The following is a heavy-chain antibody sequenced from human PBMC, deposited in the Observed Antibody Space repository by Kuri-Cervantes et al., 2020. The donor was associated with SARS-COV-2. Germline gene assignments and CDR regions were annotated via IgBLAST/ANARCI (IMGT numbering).Heavy chain of an antibody. J-gene: IGHJ4*02. CDR2: ISAYNGNT. V-gene: IGHV1-18*01. D-gene: IGHD6-13*01. CDR3: AREVAAAGTVDY. Sequence: ASVKVSCKASGYTFTSYGISWVRQAPGQGLEWMGWISAYNGNTNYAQKLQGRVTMTTDTSTSTAYMELRSPRSDDTAVYYCAREVAAAGTVDYWGQGTLVTVSS. CDR1: GYTFTSYG.